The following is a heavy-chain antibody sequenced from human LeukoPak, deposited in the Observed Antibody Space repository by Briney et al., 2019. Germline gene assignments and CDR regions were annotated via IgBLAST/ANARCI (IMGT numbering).Heavy chain of an antibody. CDR3: ARLGNYHDF. J-gene: IGHJ4*02. D-gene: IGHD1-26*01. CDR2: IHSSGGS. CDR1: GASISNYY. Sequence: SGTLSLTCTVSGASISNYYWSWIRQTPEEGLEWMGHIHSSGGSSYYPSLKSRLTLSIDTSRNQLSLKLPSVTAADTAVYFCARLGNYHDFWGQGALVTVSS. V-gene: IGHV4-4*09.